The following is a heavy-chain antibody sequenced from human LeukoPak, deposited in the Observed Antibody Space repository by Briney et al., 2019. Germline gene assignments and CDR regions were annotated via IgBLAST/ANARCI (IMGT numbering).Heavy chain of an antibody. V-gene: IGHV3-23*01. D-gene: IGHD2-15*01. CDR1: GFTFSSYD. CDR2: IRPSGDNT. J-gene: IGHJ5*02. Sequence: GGSLRLSCAASGFTFSSYDMTWVRQAPGRGLEWVSSIRPSGDNTYYGDSVKGRFTISRDNSKNTLYLQMNSLRAEDTAVYYCAKDVTLGYCSGGSCYSVGENWFDPWGQGTLVTVSS. CDR3: AKDVTLGYCSGGSCYSVGENWFDP.